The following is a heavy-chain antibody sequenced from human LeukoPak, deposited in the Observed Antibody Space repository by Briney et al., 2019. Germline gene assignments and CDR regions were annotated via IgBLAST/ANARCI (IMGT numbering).Heavy chain of an antibody. J-gene: IGHJ4*02. CDR2: IWYDGSNK. CDR1: GFTFSSYG. CDR3: AKTQGFVVVIIDY. Sequence: PGGSLRLSCAASGFTFSSYGMHWVRQAPGKGLEGVAVIWYDGSNKYYADSVKGRFTISRDNSKNTLYLQMNSLRAEDTAVYYCAKTQGFVVVIIDYWGQGTLVTVSS. D-gene: IGHD3-3*01. V-gene: IGHV3-33*06.